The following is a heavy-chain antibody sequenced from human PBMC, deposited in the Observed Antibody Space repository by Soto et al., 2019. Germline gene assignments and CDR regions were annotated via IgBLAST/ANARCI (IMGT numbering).Heavy chain of an antibody. CDR2: IYWDDEK. D-gene: IGHD7-27*01. J-gene: IGHJ4*02. V-gene: IGHV2-5*02. CDR3: AHQPNWGFSDFES. CDR1: GFSLSTDGVG. Sequence: QITLKESGPTLVKPTQTLTLTCTFSGFSLSTDGVGVGWIRQPPGKALEWLALIYWDDEKRYSPSLRNRLTVTKDTSKNQVVLTMLNVDPVDTATYYCAHQPNWGFSDFESWGKGALVTVSS.